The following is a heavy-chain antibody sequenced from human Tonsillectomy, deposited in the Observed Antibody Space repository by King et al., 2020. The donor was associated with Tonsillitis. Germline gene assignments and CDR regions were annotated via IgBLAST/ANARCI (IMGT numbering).Heavy chain of an antibody. J-gene: IGHJ4*02. D-gene: IGHD3-22*01. V-gene: IGHV3-23*04. CDR1: GFTFSRYA. CDR2: ISGSDGGT. CDR3: AKYYYGSSAYYPY. Sequence: VQLVESGGGLVQPGGSLRLSCADSGFTFSRYAMSWVRQAPGKGLEWVSVISGSDGGTYYADSVKGRFTISRDNSKNTLYLQINSLRAEDTAVYYCAKYYYGSSAYYPYWGQGTLVTVSS.